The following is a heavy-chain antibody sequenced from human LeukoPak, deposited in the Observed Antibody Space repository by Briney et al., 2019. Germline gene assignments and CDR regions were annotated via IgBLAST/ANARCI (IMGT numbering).Heavy chain of an antibody. CDR1: GVSISSGDYY. J-gene: IGHJ4*02. V-gene: IGHV4-30-4*08. CDR3: ARGALLWFGESFDY. Sequence: SQTLSLTCTVSGVSISSGDYYWSWIRQPPGKGLEWIGYIYYSGSTYYNPSLKSRVTISVDTSKNQFSLKLSSVTAADAAVYYCARGALLWFGESFDYWGQGTLVTVSS. CDR2: IYYSGST. D-gene: IGHD3-10*01.